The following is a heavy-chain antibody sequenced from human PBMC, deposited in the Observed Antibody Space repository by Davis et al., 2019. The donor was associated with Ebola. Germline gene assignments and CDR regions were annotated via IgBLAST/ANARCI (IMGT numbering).Heavy chain of an antibody. CDR3: ARGGGGTVDY. V-gene: IGHV4-34*01. CDR1: GGSFSGYY. D-gene: IGHD3-16*01. J-gene: IGHJ4*02. Sequence: MPSETLSLTCAVYGGSFSGYYWSWIRQPPGKGLEWIGEINHSGSTNYNPSLKSRVTISVDTSKNQFSLKLSSVTPEDTAVYYCARGGGGTVDYWGQGTLVTVSS. CDR2: INHSGST.